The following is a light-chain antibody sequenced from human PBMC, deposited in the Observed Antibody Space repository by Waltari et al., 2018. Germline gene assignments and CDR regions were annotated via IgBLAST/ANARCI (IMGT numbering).Light chain of an antibody. CDR1: TSNFGSHF. J-gene: IGLJ3*02. V-gene: IGLV1-47*01. Sequence: QSILTQPSSASGTPGQTGTISCSGGTSNFGSHFVSWSQDAPGTAPKPLIFRNKHRPSGVSARFSGSKSGTSASLVIGGLRSEDEGTYFCSSWDDTLGVLLFGGGTKLTVL. CDR3: SSWDDTLGVLL. CDR2: RNK.